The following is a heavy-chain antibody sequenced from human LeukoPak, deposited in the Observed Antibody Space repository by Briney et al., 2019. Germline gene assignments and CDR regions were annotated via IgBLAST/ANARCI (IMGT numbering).Heavy chain of an antibody. CDR1: GFRFGSDW. CDR3: ARYYGPPVGDAFDI. V-gene: IGHV3-7*01. Sequence: GGSLRLSCAASGFRFGSDWMSWVRQAPGKGLEWVANINPDGSEKYYVDSVKGRFTISRDNGKNSLYLQLNSLRAEDTAVYYCARYYGPPVGDAFDIWGQGTMVTVSS. D-gene: IGHD3-16*01. CDR2: INPDGSEK. J-gene: IGHJ3*02.